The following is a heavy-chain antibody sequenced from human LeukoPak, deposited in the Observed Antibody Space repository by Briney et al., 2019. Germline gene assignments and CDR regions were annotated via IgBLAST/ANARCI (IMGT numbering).Heavy chain of an antibody. J-gene: IGHJ4*02. D-gene: IGHD6-13*01. CDR2: ISGSGGST. CDR1: GFTFSSYA. V-gene: IGHV3-23*01. Sequence: PGGSLGLSCAASGFTFSSYAMSWVRQAPGKGLEWVSAISGSGGSTYYADSVKGRFTISRDNSGNTLYLQMNSLRAEDTAVYYCARDTSRGSSSWYFDYWGQGTLVTDSS. CDR3: ARDTSRGSSSWYFDY.